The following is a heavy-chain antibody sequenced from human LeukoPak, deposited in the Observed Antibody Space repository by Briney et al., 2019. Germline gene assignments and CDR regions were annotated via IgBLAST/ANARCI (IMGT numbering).Heavy chain of an antibody. D-gene: IGHD1-7*01. CDR2: IIPIFGTA. J-gene: IGHJ3*02. Sequence: ASVKVSCKASGGTFSSYAISWVRQAPGQGLEWMGGIIPIFGTANYAQKFQGRVTITADESTSTAYMELSSLRSEDTAVYYCARDSKAGTTVHDAFDIWGQGTMVTVSS. CDR1: GGTFSSYA. CDR3: ARDSKAGTTVHDAFDI. V-gene: IGHV1-69*13.